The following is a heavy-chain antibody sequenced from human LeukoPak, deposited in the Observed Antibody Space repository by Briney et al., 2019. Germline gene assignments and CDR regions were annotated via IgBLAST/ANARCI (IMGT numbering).Heavy chain of an antibody. D-gene: IGHD3-22*01. CDR2: IKSKTDGGTT. CDR3: TTDHRYYDSSGYWNY. V-gene: IGHV3-15*01. Sequence: GGSLRLSCAAAGFTFSNHSVSWVRQAPGKGLEWVGRIKSKTDGGTTDYAAPVKGRFTISRDDSKNTLYLQMNSLKTEDTAVYYCTTDHRYYDSSGYWNYWGQGTLVTVSS. CDR1: GFTFSNHS. J-gene: IGHJ4*02.